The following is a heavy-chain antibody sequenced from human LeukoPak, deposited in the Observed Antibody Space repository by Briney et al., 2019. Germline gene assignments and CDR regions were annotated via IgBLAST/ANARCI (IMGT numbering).Heavy chain of an antibody. Sequence: GGSLRLSCAASGFTFSSYAMSWVRQAPGKGLEWVSFISGSGNSTYYADSGKGRFTISRDNSKNTLYLQMNSLRAEDTAIYYCAKDRRGQWLFPEYWGQGILVTVSS. D-gene: IGHD6-19*01. J-gene: IGHJ4*02. CDR2: ISGSGNST. CDR1: GFTFSSYA. V-gene: IGHV3-23*01. CDR3: AKDRRGQWLFPEY.